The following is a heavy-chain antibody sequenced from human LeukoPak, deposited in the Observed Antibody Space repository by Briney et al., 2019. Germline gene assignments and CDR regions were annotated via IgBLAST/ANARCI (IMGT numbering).Heavy chain of an antibody. D-gene: IGHD3-16*02. V-gene: IGHV4-4*07. CDR3: AREGGGSNRCLD. CDR2: IYATGTT. J-gene: IGHJ1*01. CDR1: GGSISGYF. Sequence: SETLSLTCTVSGGSISGYFWSWIRQPAGKGLEWIGRIYATGTTNYNPSLKSRVTMSVDTSKNQFSLNLTSVTAADAAVYYCAREGGGSNRCLDWGQGTLVTVSS.